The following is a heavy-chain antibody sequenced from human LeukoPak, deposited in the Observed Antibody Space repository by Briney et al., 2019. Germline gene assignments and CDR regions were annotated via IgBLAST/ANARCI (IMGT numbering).Heavy chain of an antibody. CDR2: ISSSSSYI. J-gene: IGHJ3*02. V-gene: IGHV3-21*04. Sequence: GGSLRLSCAASGFTFSSYSMNGVREAPGKGLEWGSSISSSSSYIYYADPVKGRFTISRDNAKNSLYLQMNSLRAEDTAVYYCARAVRLRRAFDIWGQGTMVTVFS. CDR3: ARAVRLRRAFDI. D-gene: IGHD5-12*01. CDR1: GFTFSSYS.